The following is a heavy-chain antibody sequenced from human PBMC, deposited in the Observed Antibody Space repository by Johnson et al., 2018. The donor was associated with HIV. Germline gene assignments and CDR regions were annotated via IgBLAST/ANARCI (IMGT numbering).Heavy chain of an antibody. CDR1: GFTFRSYW. CDR2: IKQHGSEK. Sequence: EVQLVESGGGLVQPGGSLRLSCAASGFTFRSYWMSWVRQAPGKGLEWVANIKQHGSEKYYVVSLEGRFTISRDNAKTSLYLQMNSLRAEDTAVYYCARDTLAWGLLPPIGAFDIWGQGTMVTVSS. D-gene: IGHD1-26*01. V-gene: IGHV3-7*01. CDR3: ARDTLAWGLLPPIGAFDI. J-gene: IGHJ3*02.